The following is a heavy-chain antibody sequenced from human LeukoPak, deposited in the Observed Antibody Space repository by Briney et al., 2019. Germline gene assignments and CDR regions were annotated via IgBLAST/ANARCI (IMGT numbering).Heavy chain of an antibody. CDR2: IHHSGNT. Sequence: KASDTLSLTCTVSAGSVNSGSYYWGWIRQPPGKGLEWIGSIHHSGNTYYNASLKSRVTISVDTSKNQFFLKLSSVTAADGAVYYCARHEGSYYDKSGYTFDYWGQGTLVTVSS. CDR3: ARHEGSYYDKSGYTFDY. J-gene: IGHJ4*02. CDR1: AGSVNSGSYY. V-gene: IGHV4-39*01. D-gene: IGHD3-22*01.